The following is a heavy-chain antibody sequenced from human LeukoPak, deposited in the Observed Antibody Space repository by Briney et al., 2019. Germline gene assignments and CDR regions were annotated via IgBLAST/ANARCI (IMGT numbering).Heavy chain of an antibody. CDR2: INPNSGGT. CDR1: GYTFTGYY. V-gene: IGHV1-2*06. Sequence: GASVKVSCKASGYTFTGYYVHWVRQAPGQGLEWMGRINPNSGGTNYAQKFQGRVTMTRDTSISTAYMELSRLRSDDTAVYYCASCVSFSGGSCYDYWGQGTLVTVSS. CDR3: ASCVSFSGGSCYDY. J-gene: IGHJ4*02. D-gene: IGHD2-15*01.